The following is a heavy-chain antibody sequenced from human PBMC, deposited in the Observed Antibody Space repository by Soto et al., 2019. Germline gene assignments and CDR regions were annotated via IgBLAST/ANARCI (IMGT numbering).Heavy chain of an antibody. CDR3: ARGSVNDVWWSGYYGSNWFDP. CDR2: INHSGST. V-gene: IGHV4-34*01. CDR1: GGSFIGYY. Sequence: SATLSYPCAVYGGSFIGYYWSWIRQPPGKGLEWIGEINHSGSTNYNPSLKSRVTISVDTSKNQFSLKLSSVTAADTAVYYCARGSVNDVWWSGYYGSNWFDPWGQGSLVTVSS. D-gene: IGHD3-3*01. J-gene: IGHJ5*02.